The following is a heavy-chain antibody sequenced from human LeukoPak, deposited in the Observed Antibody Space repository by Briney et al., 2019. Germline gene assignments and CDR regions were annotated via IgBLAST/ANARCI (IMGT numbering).Heavy chain of an antibody. CDR3: ARVGDSGYTSGWVDY. Sequence: GGCLSLSCAVSGFTSSTYWMSWVRQAPGEGLEWVANIKQDGSKKYYVDSVRGRFTISRDNAKNSLYLQMNSLRAEDTAVYYCARVGDSGYTSGWVDYWGQGTLVTVSS. J-gene: IGHJ4*02. V-gene: IGHV3-7*03. D-gene: IGHD6-19*01. CDR1: GFTSSTYW. CDR2: IKQDGSKK.